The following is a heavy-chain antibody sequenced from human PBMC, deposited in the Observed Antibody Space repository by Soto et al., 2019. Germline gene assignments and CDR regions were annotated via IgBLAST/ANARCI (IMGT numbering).Heavy chain of an antibody. V-gene: IGHV1-69*02. Sequence: QVQLVQSGAEVKKPGSSVKVSCKASGGTFSSYTISWVRQAPGQGLEWMGRIIPILGIANYAQKFQGRVTITADKSMITAYMELSSLRAEDTDVYYCARLDFGGNYDYWGQGTLVTVSS. CDR1: GGTFSSYT. D-gene: IGHD4-17*01. CDR3: ARLDFGGNYDY. J-gene: IGHJ4*02. CDR2: IIPILGIA.